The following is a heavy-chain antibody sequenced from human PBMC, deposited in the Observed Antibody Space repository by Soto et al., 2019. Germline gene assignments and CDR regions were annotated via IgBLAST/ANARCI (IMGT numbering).Heavy chain of an antibody. J-gene: IGHJ5*02. CDR3: TTMGKVS. CDR1: GFTFSNAW. CDR2: IKSKTDGGTT. D-gene: IGHD7-27*01. V-gene: IGHV3-15*01. Sequence: GGSLRLSCAASGFTFSNAWMNWVRQAPGKGLEWVARIKSKTDGGTTDYAAPVKGRFTISRDDSRDTVYLQMNSLNAGDTAVYYCTTMGKVSWGQGTLVTVSS.